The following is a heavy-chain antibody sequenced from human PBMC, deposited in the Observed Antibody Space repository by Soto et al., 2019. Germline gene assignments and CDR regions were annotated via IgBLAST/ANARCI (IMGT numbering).Heavy chain of an antibody. CDR1: GGSISSGGYY. V-gene: IGHV4-31*03. D-gene: IGHD4-17*01. CDR3: AREPSDYGDYYFDY. Sequence: QVQLQESGPGLVKPSQTLSLTCTVSGGSISSGGYYWSWIRQHPGKGLEWIGYIYYSGSTYYNPSLKSRVTISVDPSKNQFSLKLRSVTAADTAVYYCAREPSDYGDYYFDYWGQGTLVTVSS. CDR2: IYYSGST. J-gene: IGHJ4*02.